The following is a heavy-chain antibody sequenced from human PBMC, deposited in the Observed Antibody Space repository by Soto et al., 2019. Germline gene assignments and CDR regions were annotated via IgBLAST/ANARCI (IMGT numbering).Heavy chain of an antibody. CDR2: IIPIFGTA. V-gene: IGHV1-69*13. CDR1: GGTFSSYA. CDR3: ARESRSYYYDSSGYPPDY. J-gene: IGHJ4*02. Sequence: ASVKVSCKASGGTFSSYAISWVRQAPGQGLEWMGGIIPIFGTANYAQKFQGRVTITADESTSTAYMEPSSLRSEDTAVYYCARESRSYYYDSSGYPPDYWGQGTLVTVSS. D-gene: IGHD3-22*01.